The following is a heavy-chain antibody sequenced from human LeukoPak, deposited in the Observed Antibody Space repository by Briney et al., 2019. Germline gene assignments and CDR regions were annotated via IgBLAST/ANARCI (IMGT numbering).Heavy chain of an antibody. CDR3: AKVRQWPYWYFDL. V-gene: IGHV3-23*01. D-gene: IGHD6-19*01. Sequence: GGSLRLSCVVSGLTFSSYAMSWVRQAPGNRLQWVSSISGSGVSTFYADSVKGRLIISRDNSKNTLYLQMNSLRAEDTAIYYCAKVRQWPYWYFDLWGRGTLVTVSS. CDR1: GLTFSSYA. CDR2: ISGSGVST. J-gene: IGHJ2*01.